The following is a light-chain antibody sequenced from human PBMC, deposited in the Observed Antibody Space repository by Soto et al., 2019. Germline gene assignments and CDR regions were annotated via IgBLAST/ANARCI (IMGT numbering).Light chain of an antibody. CDR2: DVN. CDR3: CSYAGSSDYV. J-gene: IGLJ1*01. CDR1: SSDVGAYNY. Sequence: QSAPTQPLSVSWSTGQSVTISCTGSSSDVGAYNYVSWYQHNTGKAPKLLIYDVNKRPSGVPDRFSGSKFGNTASLTISGLQADDEATLYCCSYAGSSDYVFGTGTKVTVL. V-gene: IGLV2-11*01.